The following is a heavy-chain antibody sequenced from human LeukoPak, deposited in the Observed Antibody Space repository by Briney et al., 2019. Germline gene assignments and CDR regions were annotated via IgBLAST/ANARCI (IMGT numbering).Heavy chain of an antibody. Sequence: GGSLRLSCAASGFTFSSSWMHWVRQAPGKGLEWVANIKQDGSEKYYVDSVKGRFTISRDNAKNSLFLQMNSLRAEDTAVYYCARDVSRITMVRGVPTVDYYYGMDVWGQGTTVTVSS. D-gene: IGHD3-10*01. CDR1: GFTFSSSW. J-gene: IGHJ6*02. CDR3: ARDVSRITMVRGVPTVDYYYGMDV. CDR2: IKQDGSEK. V-gene: IGHV3-7*01.